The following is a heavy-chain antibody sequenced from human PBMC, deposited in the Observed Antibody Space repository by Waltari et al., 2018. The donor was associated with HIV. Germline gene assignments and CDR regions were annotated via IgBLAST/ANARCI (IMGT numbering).Heavy chain of an antibody. CDR1: VFTVSSNY. J-gene: IGHJ3*02. Sequence: EVQLVDSGGGLIHHGGSLRLSCSASVFTVSSNYMSWVRQAPGKGLEWVSVIYSGGSTYYADSVKGRFTISRDNSKNTLYLQMNSLRAEDTAVYYCARDDYAFDIWGQGTMVTVSS. CDR3: ARDDYAFDI. CDR2: IYSGGST. V-gene: IGHV3-53*01.